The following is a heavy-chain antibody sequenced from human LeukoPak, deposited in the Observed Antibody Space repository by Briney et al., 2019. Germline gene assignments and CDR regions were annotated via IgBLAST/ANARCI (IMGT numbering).Heavy chain of an antibody. Sequence: GGSLRLSCAASGFTFSNYWMDWVHQSPGKGLEWVANIKEDGSDKYYVDSVKGRFTISRDNAKNSLYLQMNSLRAEDTAVYYCARVPRGYCANGVCYTGDYWGQGTLVTVSS. D-gene: IGHD2-8*01. J-gene: IGHJ4*02. CDR2: IKEDGSDK. CDR1: GFTFSNYW. CDR3: ARVPRGYCANGVCYTGDY. V-gene: IGHV3-7*03.